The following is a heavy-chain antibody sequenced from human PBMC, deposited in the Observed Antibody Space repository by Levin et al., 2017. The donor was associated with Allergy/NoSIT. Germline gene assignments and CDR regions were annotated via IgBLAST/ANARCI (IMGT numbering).Heavy chain of an antibody. V-gene: IGHV3-66*01. J-gene: IGHJ2*01. CDR2: IYSGGST. CDR3: ARDLQPSRGYSVYAAVHTYWCFDR. Sequence: LSLTCAASGFTVSSNYMSWVRQAPGKGLELVSVIYSGGSTYYADSVKGRFTISRDNSKNTLYLQMNNLRAEDTAVYFCARDLQPSRGYSVYAAVHTYWCFDRWGRGTLVTVSS. CDR1: GFTVSSNY. D-gene: IGHD5/OR15-5a*01.